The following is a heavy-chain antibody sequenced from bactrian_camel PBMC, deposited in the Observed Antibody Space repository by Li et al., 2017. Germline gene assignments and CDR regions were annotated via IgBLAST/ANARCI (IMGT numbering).Heavy chain of an antibody. D-gene: IGHD6*01. Sequence: HVQLVESGGGSVQTGGSLTLSCAYSGGAYGNRCMGWFRQAPGKEREGVATIDASGSTGYVESVKGRFTISRDNAKNTLYLQMNSLKIEDTAMYYCVRDRGLAVPAGSFDYWAQGTQVTVS. CDR2: IDASGST. V-gene: IGHV3S53*01. CDR3: VRDRGLAVPAGSFDY. J-gene: IGHJ6*01. CDR1: GGAYGNRC.